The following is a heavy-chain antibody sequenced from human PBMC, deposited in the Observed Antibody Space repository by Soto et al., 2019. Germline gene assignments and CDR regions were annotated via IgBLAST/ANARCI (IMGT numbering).Heavy chain of an antibody. CDR3: AHRTTVTSGIN. J-gene: IGHJ4*02. Sequence: QITLKESGPTLVKPTQTLTLTCTFSGFSLTTDGVGVDWIRQPPGKALEWLGLIYCNDEKRYRPSLQSRLTITKDTSRNQVVLTMTNMDPVDTATYYCAHRTTVTSGINWGQGTLVTVSS. CDR1: GFSLTTDGVG. D-gene: IGHD4-4*01. V-gene: IGHV2-5*01. CDR2: IYCNDEK.